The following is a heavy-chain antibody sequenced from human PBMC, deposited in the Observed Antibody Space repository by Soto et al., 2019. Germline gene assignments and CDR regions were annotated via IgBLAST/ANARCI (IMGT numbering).Heavy chain of an antibody. D-gene: IGHD3-10*01. CDR3: EKFGTPTTKRSHPDYIDG. Sequence: PGASLRLSFSASGFTFSSYAMSWFRQAPWKGLEWVSSISGSGGGTYYADSVKGRFTFSRDNSKNTLYLQMNSLRAEDTAVYYCEKFGTPTTKRSHPDYIDGCGKGARVTV. CDR1: GFTFSSYA. J-gene: IGHJ4*02. CDR2: ISGSGGGT. V-gene: IGHV3-23*01.